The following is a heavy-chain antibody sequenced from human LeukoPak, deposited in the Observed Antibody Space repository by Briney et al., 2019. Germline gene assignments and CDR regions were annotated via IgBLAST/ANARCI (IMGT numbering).Heavy chain of an antibody. Sequence: GGSLRLSCAASGFTFSSYSMNWVRQAPGKGLEWVSYISSSSSNIYYADSGKGRFTISRDNAKNSLYLQMNSLRAEDTAVYYCARDKFGPRYSSSWYGDAFDIWGQGTMVTVSS. V-gene: IGHV3-48*01. CDR3: ARDKFGPRYSSSWYGDAFDI. D-gene: IGHD6-13*01. CDR1: GFTFSSYS. CDR2: ISSSSSNI. J-gene: IGHJ3*02.